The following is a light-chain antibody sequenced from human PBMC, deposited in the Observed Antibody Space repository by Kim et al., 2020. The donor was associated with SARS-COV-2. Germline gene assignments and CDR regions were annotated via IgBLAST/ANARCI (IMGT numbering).Light chain of an antibody. V-gene: IGKV1-39*01. J-gene: IGKJ1*01. Sequence: DIQMTQSPSSLSASVGDRVTITCRTSQPISNYLNWYQQKPGKAPKLLLYAASTLQSGVPSRFSGSGSGTDFSLTLSSLQPEDSATYFCQQSNSSPRTFGQGTKVDIK. CDR2: AAS. CDR1: QPISNY. CDR3: QQSNSSPRT.